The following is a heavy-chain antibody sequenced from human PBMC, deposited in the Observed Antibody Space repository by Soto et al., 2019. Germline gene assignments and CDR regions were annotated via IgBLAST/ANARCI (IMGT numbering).Heavy chain of an antibody. V-gene: IGHV3-30*18. D-gene: IGHD2-15*01. J-gene: IGHJ3*02. CDR1: GFTFSRHG. Sequence: QAHLAESGGGVVRPGTSLRLSCAASGFTFSRHGMHWVRQAPGKGLEWVAVTSSDGSKKYYGDAVKGRFTISRDNSRKTLYVQMSSLRPDDTAVYYCAKDRTTSGVVGDAFDIWGQGTMVIVS. CDR2: TSSDGSKK. CDR3: AKDRTTSGVVGDAFDI.